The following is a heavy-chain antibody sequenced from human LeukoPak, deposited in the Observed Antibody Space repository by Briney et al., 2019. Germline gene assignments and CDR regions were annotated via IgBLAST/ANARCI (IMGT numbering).Heavy chain of an antibody. D-gene: IGHD2-2*02. V-gene: IGHV3-53*01. Sequence: GGSLRLSCAASGFTVSSNYMSWVRQAPGKGLEWVSVIYSGGSTYYADSVKGRFTISRDNSKNTLYLQMNSLRAEDTAVYYCTTSSDYTRSARGGQGTLVTVSS. J-gene: IGHJ4*02. CDR2: IYSGGST. CDR3: TTSSDYTRSAR. CDR1: GFTVSSNY.